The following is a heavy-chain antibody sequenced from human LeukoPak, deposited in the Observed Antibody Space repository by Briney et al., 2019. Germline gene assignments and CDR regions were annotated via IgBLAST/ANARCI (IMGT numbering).Heavy chain of an antibody. CDR2: ISSSSSYI. J-gene: IGHJ2*01. CDR1: GFTFSSYS. CDR3: ARDPPALYLSNWYFDL. Sequence: TGGSLRLSCAASGFTFSSYSMNWVRQAPGKGLEWVSSISSSSSYIYYADSVKGRFTISRDNAKNSLYLQMNSLRAEDTAVYYCARDPPALYLSNWYFDLWGRGTLVTVSS. D-gene: IGHD3-16*01. V-gene: IGHV3-21*01.